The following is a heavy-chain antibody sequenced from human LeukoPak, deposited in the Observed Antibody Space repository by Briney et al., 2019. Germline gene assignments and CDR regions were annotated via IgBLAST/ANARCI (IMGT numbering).Heavy chain of an antibody. D-gene: IGHD6-13*01. CDR2: IRYDGSNK. CDR1: GFTFSSYG. V-gene: IGHV3-30*02. J-gene: IGHJ4*02. CDR3: ARDPLPSEQQLVREPLDY. Sequence: GGSLRLSCAASGFTFSSYGMHWVRQAPGKGLEWVAFIRYDGSNKYYADSVKGRFTISRDNAKNSLYLQMNSLRAEDTAVYYCARDPLPSEQQLVREPLDYWGQGTLVTVSS.